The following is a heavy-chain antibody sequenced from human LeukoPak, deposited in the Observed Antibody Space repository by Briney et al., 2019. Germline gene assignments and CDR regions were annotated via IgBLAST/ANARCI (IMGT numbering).Heavy chain of an antibody. V-gene: IGHV3-23*01. D-gene: IGHD3-3*01. Sequence: GGSLRLSCAASGFTFSTYAMSWVRQAPGKGLEWVSSISGSGGSTYYADSVKGRFTISRDNSKNTLYLQMNSLRAEDTAVYYCVGSHDFWSGSGYWGQGTLVTVSS. CDR3: VGSHDFWSGSGY. CDR2: ISGSGGST. CDR1: GFTFSTYA. J-gene: IGHJ4*02.